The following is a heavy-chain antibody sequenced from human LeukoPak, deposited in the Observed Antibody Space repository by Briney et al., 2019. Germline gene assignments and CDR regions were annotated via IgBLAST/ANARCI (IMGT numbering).Heavy chain of an antibody. D-gene: IGHD3-10*01. V-gene: IGHV4-34*01. Sequence: SETLSLTCAVYGGSFSGYYWSWIRHPPGKGLEWIGEINHSGSTNYNPSLKSRVTISVDTSKNQFSLKLSSVTAADTAVYYCAKWGGSGSSYYYYYYGMNVWGKGTTVTVSS. CDR2: INHSGST. CDR3: AKWGGSGSSYYYYYYGMNV. CDR1: GGSFSGYY. J-gene: IGHJ6*04.